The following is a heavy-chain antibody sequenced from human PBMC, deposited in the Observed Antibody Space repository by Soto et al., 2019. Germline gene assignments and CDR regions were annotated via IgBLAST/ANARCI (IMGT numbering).Heavy chain of an antibody. CDR2: IYHSGST. V-gene: IGHV4-4*02. J-gene: IGHJ4*02. CDR3: PRPSDYDRKIHS. Sequence: QVQLQESGPGLVKPSGTLSLTCAVSSGSISSSNWWSWVRQPPGKGLEWIGEIYHSGSTNYNPSLKFRVTTPLEKSKTHFALTLSSVPPADPPGYYCPRPSDYDRKIHSWGKGTLVTASS. CDR1: SGSISSSNW. D-gene: IGHD5-12*01.